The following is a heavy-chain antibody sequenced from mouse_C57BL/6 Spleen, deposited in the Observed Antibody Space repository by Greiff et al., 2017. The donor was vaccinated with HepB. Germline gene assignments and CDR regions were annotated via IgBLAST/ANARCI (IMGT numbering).Heavy chain of an antibody. Sequence: QVQLKQPGAELVRPGSSVKLSCKASGYTFTSYWLHWVKQRPIQGLEWIGNIDPSDSETHYNQKFKDKATLTVDKSSSTAYMQLSSLTSEDSAVYYCARSIYYYGSSYGDYAMDYWGQGTSVTVSS. D-gene: IGHD1-1*01. J-gene: IGHJ4*01. CDR3: ARSIYYYGSSYGDYAMDY. CDR1: GYTFTSYW. V-gene: IGHV1-52*01. CDR2: IDPSDSET.